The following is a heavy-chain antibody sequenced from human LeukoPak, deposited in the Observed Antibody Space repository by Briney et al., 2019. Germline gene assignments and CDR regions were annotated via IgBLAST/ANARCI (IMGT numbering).Heavy chain of an antibody. V-gene: IGHV3-23*01. CDR3: ARDTYSRLDY. J-gene: IGHJ4*01. Sequence: GSLRLSCAASGFTFSSFPMGWVRQAPGTGLEWVSIIGGNGGGTYYADSVKGRFTISRDNAKNSLYLQMNSLRVEDTAVYYCARDTYSRLDYWGQGTLVTVSS. CDR1: GFTFSSFP. CDR2: IGGNGGGT. D-gene: IGHD6-13*01.